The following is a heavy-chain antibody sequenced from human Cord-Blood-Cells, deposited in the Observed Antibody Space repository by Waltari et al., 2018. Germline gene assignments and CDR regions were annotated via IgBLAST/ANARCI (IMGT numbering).Heavy chain of an antibody. CDR2: INHSGST. D-gene: IGHD2-2*02. J-gene: IGHJ6*02. CDR1: GWSFSGYY. Sequence: QVQLQQWGAGLLKPSETLSLTCAVYGWSFSGYYWSWFVPPPGKGWEWIGEINHSGSTNYNPSLKSRVTISVDTSKNQFSLKLSSVTAADTAVYYCARGSVVVPAAIRFHYYYGMDVWGQGTTVTVSS. V-gene: IGHV4-34*01. CDR3: ARGSVVVPAAIRFHYYYGMDV.